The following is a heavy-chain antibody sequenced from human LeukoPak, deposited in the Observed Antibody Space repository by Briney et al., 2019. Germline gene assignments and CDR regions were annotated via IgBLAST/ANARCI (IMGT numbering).Heavy chain of an antibody. Sequence: ASVKVSCKASGDTFTDYYMHWVRQAPGQGLEWMGWINPNNGGTTYARNFQGRVTMTRDTSISTAYMELSRLRSDDSAIYYCTRDHCSFANCYEDYYYGMDVWGQGTTVTVS. CDR2: INPNNGGT. D-gene: IGHD2-2*01. V-gene: IGHV1-2*02. CDR1: GDTFTDYY. J-gene: IGHJ6*02. CDR3: TRDHCSFANCYEDYYYGMDV.